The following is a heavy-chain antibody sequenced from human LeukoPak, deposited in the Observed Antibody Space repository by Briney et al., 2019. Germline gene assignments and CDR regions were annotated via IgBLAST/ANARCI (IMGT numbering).Heavy chain of an antibody. CDR2: INHSGST. V-gene: IGHV4-34*01. CDR3: ARMSSLMSPIDY. CDR1: GGSFSGYY. Sequence: SETLSLTCAVYGGSFSGYYWSWIRQPPGKGLEWIGEINHSGSTNYNPSLKSRVTISVDTSKNQFSLKLSSVTAADTAVYYCARMSSLMSPIDYWGQGTLVTVSS. J-gene: IGHJ4*02. D-gene: IGHD5/OR15-5a*01.